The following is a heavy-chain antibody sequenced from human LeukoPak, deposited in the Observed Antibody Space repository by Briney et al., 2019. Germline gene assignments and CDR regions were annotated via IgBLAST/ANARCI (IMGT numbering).Heavy chain of an antibody. Sequence: PGGSLRLSCAASGFTFSTYAIHWVRQAPGKGLEWVAFIRPDGNNKNYADSVKGRFTISRDNSKNTLYLQMNSLRAEDTAVYYCANIRGVITEVDYWGQRTLVTVSS. CDR1: GFTFSTYA. V-gene: IGHV3-30*02. CDR3: ANIRGVITEVDY. D-gene: IGHD3-10*01. J-gene: IGHJ4*02. CDR2: IRPDGNNK.